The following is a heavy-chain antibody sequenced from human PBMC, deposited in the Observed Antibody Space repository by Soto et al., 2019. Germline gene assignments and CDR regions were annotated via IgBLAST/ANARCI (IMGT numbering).Heavy chain of an antibody. V-gene: IGHV1-69*01. CDR1: GGTFSDYA. CDR2: IIPMFATT. J-gene: IGHJ6*02. D-gene: IGHD1-1*01. CDR3: ARGRGIGFSSPWNIYWYYNMDV. Sequence: QVQLVQSGAEVRKSGSSVKVSCKAAGGTFSDYALSWVRQAPGQGLEWMGGIIPMFATTNYAQKFQGRVTINADDSATTAHMELSSLKSEDTAVYYCARGRGIGFSSPWNIYWYYNMDVWGQGTTVTVSS.